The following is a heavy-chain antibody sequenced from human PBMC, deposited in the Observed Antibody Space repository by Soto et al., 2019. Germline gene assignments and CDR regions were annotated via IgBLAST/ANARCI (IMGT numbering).Heavy chain of an antibody. CDR1: GGSISSYY. CDR3: ARHRVGYGSDAFDI. CDR2: IYYSGTI. D-gene: IGHD3-10*01. J-gene: IGHJ3*02. V-gene: IGHV4-59*08. Sequence: SETLSLTCTVSGGSISSYYWSWIRQPPGKGLEWIGYIYYSGTIHYNPSLKSRVTVSVDTSKNQFSLRLTSVTAADTAVYYCARHRVGYGSDAFDIWGQGTMVTVSS.